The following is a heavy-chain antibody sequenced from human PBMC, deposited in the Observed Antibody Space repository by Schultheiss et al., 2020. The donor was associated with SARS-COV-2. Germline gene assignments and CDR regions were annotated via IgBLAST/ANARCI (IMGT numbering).Heavy chain of an antibody. J-gene: IGHJ4*02. CDR3: ARGRIAAAAY. Sequence: SETLSLTCTVSGGSTSSGGYYWSWIRQHPGKGLEWIGYIYHSGSTYYNPSLKCRVIISVDTSKNLFSLKLSSVTAADTAVYYCARGRIAAAAYWGQGTLVTVSS. V-gene: IGHV4-31*03. D-gene: IGHD6-13*01. CDR1: GGSTSSGGYY. CDR2: IYHSGST.